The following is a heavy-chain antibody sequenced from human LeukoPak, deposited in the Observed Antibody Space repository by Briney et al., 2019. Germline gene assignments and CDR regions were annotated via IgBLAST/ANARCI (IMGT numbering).Heavy chain of an antibody. D-gene: IGHD6-6*01. J-gene: IGHJ5*02. Sequence: SETLSLTCAVYGGSFSGYYWSWIRQPPGKGLEWIGEINHSGSTNYNPSLKSRVTMSVDTSKNQFSLKLSSVTAANTAVYYCARSPGYSSSLGYNWFDPWGQGTLVTVSS. CDR1: GGSFSGYY. V-gene: IGHV4-34*01. CDR2: INHSGST. CDR3: ARSPGYSSSLGYNWFDP.